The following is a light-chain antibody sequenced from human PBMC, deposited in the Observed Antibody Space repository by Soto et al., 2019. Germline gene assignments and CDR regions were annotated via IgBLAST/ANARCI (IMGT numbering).Light chain of an antibody. CDR2: VAS. CDR3: QQSSSTTQT. V-gene: IGKV1-39*01. Sequence: DIQMTQSPSTLSASVGDRVTITCRASQSISSWLAWYQQKPGKAPKLLINVASTLQGGVPSMFSGSGSGTDFTLAISSLQPEDFATYYCQQSSSTTQTFGGGTKVDIK. J-gene: IGKJ4*01. CDR1: QSISSW.